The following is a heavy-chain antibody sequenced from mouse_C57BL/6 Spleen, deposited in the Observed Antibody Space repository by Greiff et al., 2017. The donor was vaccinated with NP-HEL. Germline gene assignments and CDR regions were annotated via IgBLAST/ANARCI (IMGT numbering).Heavy chain of an antibody. CDR3: AGSSSVDY. D-gene: IGHD1-1*01. V-gene: IGHV1-7*01. Sequence: VQLQQSGAELAKPGASVKLSCKASGYTFTSYWMHWVKQRPGQGLEWIGYLNPSSGYTKYNQKFKDKATLTADKSSSTAYMQLSSLTYEDSAGYYCAGSSSVDYWGQGTTLTVSS. J-gene: IGHJ2*01. CDR2: LNPSSGYT. CDR1: GYTFTSYW.